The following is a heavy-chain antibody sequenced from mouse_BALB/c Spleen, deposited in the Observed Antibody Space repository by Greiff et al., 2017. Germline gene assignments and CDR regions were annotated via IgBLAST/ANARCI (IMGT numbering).Heavy chain of an antibody. D-gene: IGHD2-14*01. V-gene: IGHV5-17*02. Sequence: EVMLVESGGGLVQPGGSRKLSCAASGFTFSSFGMHWVRQAPEKGLEWVAYISSGSSTIYYADTVKGRFTISRDNPKNTLFLQMTSLRSEDTAMYYCARDRFSYYAMDYWGQGTSVTVSS. CDR1: GFTFSSFG. CDR3: ARDRFSYYAMDY. J-gene: IGHJ4*01. CDR2: ISSGSSTI.